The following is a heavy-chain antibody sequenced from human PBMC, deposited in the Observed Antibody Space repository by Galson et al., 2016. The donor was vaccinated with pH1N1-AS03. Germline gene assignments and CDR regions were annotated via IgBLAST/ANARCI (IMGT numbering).Heavy chain of an antibody. J-gene: IGHJ6*02. CDR1: GYLFTNYW. D-gene: IGHD3-10*01. V-gene: IGHV5-51*01. Sequence: QSGAEVKQPGEPLTISCKTSGYLFTNYWIGWVRHMPGKGLEWMGIFYPSDSDATYSPSFQGQVTISADKSISTAYLQWSSLKASDTAIYYCARQQFDGMDVWGQGTTVSVSS. CDR3: ARQQFDGMDV. CDR2: FYPSDSDA.